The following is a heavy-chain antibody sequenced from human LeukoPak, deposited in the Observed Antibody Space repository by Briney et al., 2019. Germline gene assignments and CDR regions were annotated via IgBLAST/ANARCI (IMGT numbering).Heavy chain of an antibody. J-gene: IGHJ4*02. D-gene: IGHD6-13*01. CDR1: GFTFDDYA. CDR2: ISWNSGSI. CDR3: AKDKTGGSSSYLDY. V-gene: IGHV3-9*01. Sequence: GGSLRLSCAASGFTFDDYAMHWVRQAPGKGLEWVSGISWNSGSIGYADSVKGRFTISRDNAKNSLYLQMNSLRAEDTALYYCAKDKTGGSSSYLDYWGQGTLVTVSS.